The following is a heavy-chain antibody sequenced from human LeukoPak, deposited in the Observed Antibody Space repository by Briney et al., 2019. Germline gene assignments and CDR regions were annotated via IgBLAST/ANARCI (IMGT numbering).Heavy chain of an antibody. CDR1: GGSFSGYY. CDR2: INHSGST. V-gene: IGHV4-34*01. J-gene: IGHJ4*02. CDR3: ARGGRLGYCSSTSCYPLDY. Sequence: SETLSFTCAVYGGSFSGYYWSWIRQPPGKGLEWIGEINHSGSTNYNPSLKSRVTISVDTSKNQFSLKLSSVTAADTAVYYCARGGRLGYCSSTSCYPLDYWGQGTLVAVSS. D-gene: IGHD2-2*01.